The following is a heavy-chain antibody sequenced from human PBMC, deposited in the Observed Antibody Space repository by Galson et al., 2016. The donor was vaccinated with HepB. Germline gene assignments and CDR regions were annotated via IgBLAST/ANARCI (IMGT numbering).Heavy chain of an antibody. Sequence: QSGAEVKKPGESLKISCKASGYSFSSSWIAWVRQMPGKGLEWMGVIYPRDSDTRYSPSFQGQVSISADKSISTAYLQWSSLKASDTAMYFCVRGGDFWSGYSDYWGQGTLVTVSS. CDR1: GYSFSSSW. CDR3: VRGGDFWSGYSDY. CDR2: IYPRDSDT. D-gene: IGHD3-3*01. V-gene: IGHV5-51*01. J-gene: IGHJ4*02.